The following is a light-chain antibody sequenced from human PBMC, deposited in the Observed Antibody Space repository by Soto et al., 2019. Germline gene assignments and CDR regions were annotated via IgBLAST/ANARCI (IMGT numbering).Light chain of an antibody. CDR2: GAS. J-gene: IGKJ1*01. Sequence: EIVLTQSPGTLSLSPGERATLSCRASQSVSSSYLAWYQQKPGQAPRLLIYGASSRATGIPDRFSGSGSGTEFTLTISSLQSEDFALYYCQHYNNWPPAWTFGQGTKVDIK. V-gene: IGKV3-20*01. CDR3: QHYNNWPPAWT. CDR1: QSVSSSY.